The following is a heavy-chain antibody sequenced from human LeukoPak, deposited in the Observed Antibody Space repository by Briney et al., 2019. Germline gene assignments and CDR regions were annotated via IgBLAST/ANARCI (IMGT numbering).Heavy chain of an antibody. CDR1: GFTFSRYS. CDR3: ARDPGHSSVGESKHNDY. J-gene: IGHJ4*02. D-gene: IGHD3-10*01. V-gene: IGHV3-48*02. Sequence: GGSLRLSCAASGFTFSRYSMNWVRQAPGKGLNGFSYISSSSSTIYYADSVKGRLTISRDNAKNSLYLQMNSLRDEDTAVYFCARDPGHSSVGESKHNDYWGQGTLVTVSS. CDR2: ISSSSSTI.